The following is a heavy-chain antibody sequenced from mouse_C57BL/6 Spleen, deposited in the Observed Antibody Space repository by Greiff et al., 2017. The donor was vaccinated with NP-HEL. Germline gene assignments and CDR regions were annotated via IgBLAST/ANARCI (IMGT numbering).Heavy chain of an antibody. CDR3: ARGGTTGSWFAY. V-gene: IGHV5-17*01. CDR2: ISSGSSTI. CDR1: GFTFSDYG. D-gene: IGHD4-1*02. Sequence: EVHLVESGGGLVKPGGSLKLSCAASGFTFSDYGMHWVRQAPEKGLEWVAYISSGSSTIYYADTVKGRFTISRDNAKNTLFLRMTSLRSEDTAMYYCARGGTTGSWFAYWGQGTLVTVSA. J-gene: IGHJ3*01.